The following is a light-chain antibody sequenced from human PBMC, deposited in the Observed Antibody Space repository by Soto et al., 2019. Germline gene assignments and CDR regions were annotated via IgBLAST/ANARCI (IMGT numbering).Light chain of an antibody. J-gene: IGLJ3*02. CDR3: CSFARGTTLV. CDR2: ESG. Sequence: QSALTQPASVSGSPGQSITISCTGSSSDVGSYNLVSWYQQHPGKAPKLLVYESGKRPSGVSDRFFGSKSGNTASLTISGLPAEDEAYYYCCSFARGTTLVFGGGTKLTVL. V-gene: IGLV2-23*01. CDR1: SSDVGSYNL.